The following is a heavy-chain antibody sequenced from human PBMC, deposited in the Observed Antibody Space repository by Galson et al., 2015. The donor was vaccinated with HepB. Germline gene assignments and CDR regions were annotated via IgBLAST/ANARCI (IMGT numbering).Heavy chain of an antibody. D-gene: IGHD3-9*01. CDR2: IIPMFGPT. V-gene: IGHV1-69*06. CDR1: GRSFSSFV. J-gene: IGHJ4*02. Sequence: SVKVSCKVSGRSFSSFVISWVRQAPGQGLEWVGGIIPMFGPTTSAQKFQGRVTITADKSPGPAYMELSTLRSEDTAVYYCARDLTIGAYGSGLNWGQGTLVPVSS. CDR3: ARDLTIGAYGSGLN.